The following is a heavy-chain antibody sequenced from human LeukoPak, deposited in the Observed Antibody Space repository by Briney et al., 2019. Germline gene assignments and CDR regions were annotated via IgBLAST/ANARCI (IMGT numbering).Heavy chain of an antibody. D-gene: IGHD2-15*01. Sequence: PVKVSCKASGYTFTGYYMHWVRQAPGRGLEWMGGIIPIFGTANYAQKFQGRVTITADESTSTAYMELSSLRSEDTAVYYRARGVVVAAPHAEYFQHWGQGTLVTVSS. CDR2: IIPIFGTA. CDR3: ARGVVVAAPHAEYFQH. V-gene: IGHV1-69*13. CDR1: GYTFTGYY. J-gene: IGHJ1*01.